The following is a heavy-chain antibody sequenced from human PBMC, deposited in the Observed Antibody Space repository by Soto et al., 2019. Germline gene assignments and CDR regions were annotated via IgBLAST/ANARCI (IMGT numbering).Heavy chain of an antibody. CDR2: IWYDGSNK. V-gene: IGHV3-33*01. J-gene: IGHJ6*02. D-gene: IGHD2-21*02. CDR3: AREDCGGDCSSYYGMDV. CDR1: GFTFSSYG. Sequence: GGSLRLSCAASGFTFSSYGMHWVRQAPGKGLEWVAVIWYDGSNKYYADSVKGRFTISRDNSKNTLYPQVNSLRAEDTAVYYCAREDCGGDCSSYYGMDVWGQGTTVTVSS.